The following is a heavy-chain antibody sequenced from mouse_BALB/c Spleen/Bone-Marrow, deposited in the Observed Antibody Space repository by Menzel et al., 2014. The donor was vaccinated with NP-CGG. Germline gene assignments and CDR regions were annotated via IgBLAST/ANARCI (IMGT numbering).Heavy chain of an antibody. CDR3: ALYYYGSSGFAY. D-gene: IGHD1-1*01. V-gene: IGHV14-3*02. CDR2: IDPANGNT. J-gene: IGHJ3*01. Sequence: VQLQQSGAELVKPGASVKLSCTASGFNIKDTYMHWVKQRPEQGLEWIGRIDPANGNTKYDPKFQGKATITADTSSNTAYLQSSSLTSEATAVYYCALYYYGSSGFAYWGQGTLVTVSA. CDR1: GFNIKDTY.